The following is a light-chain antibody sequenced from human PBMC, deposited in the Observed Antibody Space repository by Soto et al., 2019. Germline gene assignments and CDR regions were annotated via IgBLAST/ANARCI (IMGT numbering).Light chain of an antibody. CDR1: NRDVGNYNL. V-gene: IGLV2-14*02. Sequence: QSALTQPASVSGSPGQSITIACTGTNRDVGNYNLVSWYQQHPGKAPKLKIHEDTKRPSGVSNRFSGSKSGNTAYLTISGLQVEDEAEYFCFSFTTTSTHVFGTGTKLTVL. CDR2: EDT. J-gene: IGLJ1*01. CDR3: FSFTTTSTHV.